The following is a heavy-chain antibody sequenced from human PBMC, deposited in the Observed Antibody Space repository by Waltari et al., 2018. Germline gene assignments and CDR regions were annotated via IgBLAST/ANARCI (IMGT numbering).Heavy chain of an antibody. CDR3: ARDPDSSSWSDWYFDL. J-gene: IGHJ2*01. D-gene: IGHD6-13*01. V-gene: IGHV1-69*08. CDR1: GGTFSSYA. CDR2: IIPIFGTA. Sequence: QVQLVQSGAEVKKPGSSGKVSCKASGGTFSSYAIRWVRKAPDQGLEWMGRIIPIFGTANYAQKFQCRVTITADKSTSTAYMDLSSLRSEYTAVYYCARDPDSSSWSDWYFDLWGRGTLVTVSS.